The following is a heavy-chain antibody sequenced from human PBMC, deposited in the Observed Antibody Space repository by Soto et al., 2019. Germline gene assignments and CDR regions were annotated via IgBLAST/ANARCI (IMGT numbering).Heavy chain of an antibody. CDR3: ARGGGYSGYDC. CDR2: ISTSSNYI. CDR1: GFTFSSYS. Sequence: EVQLVESGGGLVKPGGSLRLSCAASGFTFSSYSMNWVRQAPGKGLEWVSSISTSSNYIYYADSVKGRFTISRDNAKNSLYLQMNSLRAEDTAVHYCARGGGYSGYDCWGQGTLVTVSS. J-gene: IGHJ4*02. V-gene: IGHV3-21*01. D-gene: IGHD5-12*01.